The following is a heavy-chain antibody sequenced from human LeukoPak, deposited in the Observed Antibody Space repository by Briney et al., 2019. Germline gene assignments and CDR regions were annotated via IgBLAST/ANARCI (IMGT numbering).Heavy chain of an antibody. J-gene: IGHJ6*02. V-gene: IGHV1-69*04. CDR1: GGTFSSYA. CDR3: ARLLYYYGMDV. Sequence: SVKVSCKASGGTFSSYAISWVRQAPGQGLEWMGRIIPILGIANYAQKFQGRVTITADKSTSTAYMELSSLRSEDTAVYYCARLLYYYGMDVWGQGTAVTVSS. CDR2: IIPILGIA.